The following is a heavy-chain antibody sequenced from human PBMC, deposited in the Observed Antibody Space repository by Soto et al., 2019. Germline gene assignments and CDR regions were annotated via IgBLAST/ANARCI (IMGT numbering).Heavy chain of an antibody. V-gene: IGHV3-48*02. CDR3: ARGLYYYDSRGYWGY. D-gene: IGHD3-22*01. J-gene: IGHJ4*02. CDR2: ISISSSTI. CDR1: GFTFSSYS. Sequence: EVQLVESGGGLVQPGGSLRLSCAASGFTFSSYSMNWVRQAPGKGLEWVSYISISSSTIYYADSVKGRFTISRDNAKNSLYLQMNCLRDEDTAVYYCARGLYYYDSRGYWGYWGQGTLVTVSS.